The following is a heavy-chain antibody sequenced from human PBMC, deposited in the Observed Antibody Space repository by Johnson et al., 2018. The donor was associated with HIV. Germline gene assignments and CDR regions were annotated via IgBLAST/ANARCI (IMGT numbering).Heavy chain of an antibody. J-gene: IGHJ3*02. Sequence: QVQLVESGGGVVRPGGSLRLSCAASGFTFRDYYMSWIRQAPGKGLEWVANMKQDGSNKYYADSVKGRFTISRDNSKNTLYLQMNSLRAEDTAVYYCAREKYTIHAFDIWGQGTMVTVSS. CDR3: AREKYTIHAFDI. V-gene: IGHV3-30*03. CDR1: GFTFRDYY. CDR2: MKQDGSNK. D-gene: IGHD2-2*02.